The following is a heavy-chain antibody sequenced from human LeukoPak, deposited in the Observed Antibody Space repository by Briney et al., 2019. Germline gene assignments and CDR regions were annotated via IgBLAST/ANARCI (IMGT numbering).Heavy chain of an antibody. CDR2: ISSGSSTI. J-gene: IGHJ4*02. V-gene: IGHV3-48*02. Sequence: GGSLRLSCAASGLTFSSYSMNWVRQASGKGLEWVSYISSGSSTIYYADSVKGRFTISRDNAKNSLYLQMNSLRDEDTAVYYCASAASCSSTSCSWVDYWGQGTLVTVSS. D-gene: IGHD2-2*01. CDR1: GLTFSSYS. CDR3: ASAASCSSTSCSWVDY.